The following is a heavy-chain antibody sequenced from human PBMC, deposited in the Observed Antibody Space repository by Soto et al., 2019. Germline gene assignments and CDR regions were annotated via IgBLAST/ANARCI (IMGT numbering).Heavy chain of an antibody. CDR1: GFTFSSYA. V-gene: IGHV3-23*01. Sequence: GGSLRLSCAASGFTFSSYAMSWVRQAPGKGLEWVSAISGSGGSTYYADSVKGRFTISRDNSKNTLYLQMNSLRAEDTAVYYCAKAWLGDIVVAPAAKRNFDYWGQGTLVTVSS. D-gene: IGHD2-2*01. CDR2: ISGSGGST. CDR3: AKAWLGDIVVAPAAKRNFDY. J-gene: IGHJ4*02.